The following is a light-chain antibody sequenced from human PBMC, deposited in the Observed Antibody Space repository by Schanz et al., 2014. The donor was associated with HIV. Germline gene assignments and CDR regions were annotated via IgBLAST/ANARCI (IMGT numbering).Light chain of an antibody. CDR2: DNH. V-gene: IGLV1-51*01. CDR3: AAWDSSLSAVV. Sequence: QSVLTQPPSVSAAPGQWVTISCSGSSSNIGDNFVSWYQQLPGTAPKLLIYDNHKRPSGIPDRFSGSNSGTSATLGITGLXTGDEADFYCAAWDSSLSAVVFGGGTKLTVL. CDR1: SSNIGDNF. J-gene: IGLJ2*01.